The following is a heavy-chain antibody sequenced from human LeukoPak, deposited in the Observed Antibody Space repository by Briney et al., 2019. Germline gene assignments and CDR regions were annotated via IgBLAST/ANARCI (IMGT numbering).Heavy chain of an antibody. V-gene: IGHV3-74*01. CDR3: ARVVLAAAATGGRYFDY. D-gene: IGHD6-25*01. J-gene: IGHJ4*02. CDR2: INSDGSST. Sequence: GGSLRLSCAASGFTFSSYWMHWVRQAPGKGLVWVSRINSDGSSTSYADSVKGRFTISRDNSKNTLYLQMNSLRAEDTAVYYCARVVLAAAATGGRYFDYWGQGTLLTVSS. CDR1: GFTFSSYW.